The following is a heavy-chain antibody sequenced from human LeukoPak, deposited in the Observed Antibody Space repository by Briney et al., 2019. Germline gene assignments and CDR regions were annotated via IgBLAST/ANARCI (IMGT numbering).Heavy chain of an antibody. J-gene: IGHJ4*02. Sequence: EASVKVSCKASGYTLTSYGISWVRQAPGQGLEWIGWINPYNRNTNYAQKFLGRVTMTTDTSSSTAYMELRSLRSDDTAVYYCARNPFFGVVILYYSDYWGQGTLVTVSS. CDR2: INPYNRNT. CDR1: GYTLTSYG. V-gene: IGHV1-18*01. CDR3: ARNPFFGVVILYYSDY. D-gene: IGHD3-3*01.